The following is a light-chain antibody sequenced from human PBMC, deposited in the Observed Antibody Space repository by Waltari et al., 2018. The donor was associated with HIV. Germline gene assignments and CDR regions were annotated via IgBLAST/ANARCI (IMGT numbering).Light chain of an antibody. CDR1: SSNIGKHY. Sequence: QSVLTQPPSVSAAPGQKVTIPCSGSSSNIGKHYVWWYQQLPGTAPKFLRYENTNRPPGLPDRFSGSKSGTSATLDITGLQTGDEADYFCGTWDDSLASWVFGGGTKLTVL. CDR3: GTWDDSLASWV. J-gene: IGLJ3*02. CDR2: ENT. V-gene: IGLV1-51*02.